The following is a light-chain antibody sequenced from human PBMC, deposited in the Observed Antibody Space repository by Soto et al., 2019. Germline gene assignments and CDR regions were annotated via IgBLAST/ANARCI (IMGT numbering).Light chain of an antibody. J-gene: IGKJ2*01. CDR3: QQSFCSPLT. Sequence: DIQMTQSPSSLSASVGDRVTITCRAGQSISTYLNWYQQKPGKAPKLLIYAASSLHSGVPSRFSGIGSGTDFTLTISSLQPEDFATYYCQQSFCSPLTFGQGTKLQIK. V-gene: IGKV1-39*01. CDR1: QSISTY. CDR2: AAS.